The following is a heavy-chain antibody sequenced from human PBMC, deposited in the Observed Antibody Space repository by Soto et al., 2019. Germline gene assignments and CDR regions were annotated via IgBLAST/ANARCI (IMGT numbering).Heavy chain of an antibody. Sequence: VASVKVSCKASGYTFTSYYMHWVRQAPGQGLEWMGVINPSGGSTSYAQNFQGRVTMTRDTSTSTVYMELSSLRSEDTAVYYCARDDPQTEYYYASGSASDVWGQGTTVTVSS. V-gene: IGHV1-46*01. J-gene: IGHJ6*02. CDR2: INPSGGST. CDR3: ARDDPQTEYYYASGSASDV. CDR1: GYTFTSYY. D-gene: IGHD3-10*01.